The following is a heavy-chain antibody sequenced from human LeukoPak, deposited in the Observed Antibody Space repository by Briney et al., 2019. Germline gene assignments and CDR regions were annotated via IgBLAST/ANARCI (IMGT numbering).Heavy chain of an antibody. Sequence: SGPTLVKPTQTLTLTCTFSGFSLSTSGVGVGWIRQPPGKALEWLALIYWDDDKRYSPSLKSRLTITKDTSKNQVVLTMTNMDPVDAATYYCAHRLAWRAAAGKEFDIWGQGTMVTVSS. J-gene: IGHJ3*02. CDR1: GFSLSTSGVG. CDR3: AHRLAWRAAAGKEFDI. V-gene: IGHV2-5*02. D-gene: IGHD6-13*01. CDR2: IYWDDDK.